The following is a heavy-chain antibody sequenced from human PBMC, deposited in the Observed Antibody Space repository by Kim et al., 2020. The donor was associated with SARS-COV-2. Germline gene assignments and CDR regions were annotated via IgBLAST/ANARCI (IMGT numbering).Heavy chain of an antibody. CDR1: GFTFSSYA. J-gene: IGHJ4*02. CDR3: ARGTGPIISDFDY. CDR2: ISSNGGST. V-gene: IGHV3-64*01. Sequence: GGSLRLSCAASGFTFSSYAMHWVRQAPGKGLEYVSAISSNGGSTYYANSVKGRFTISRDNSKNTLYLQMGSLRAEDMAVYYCARGTGPIISDFDYWGQGTLVTVSS. D-gene: IGHD7-27*01.